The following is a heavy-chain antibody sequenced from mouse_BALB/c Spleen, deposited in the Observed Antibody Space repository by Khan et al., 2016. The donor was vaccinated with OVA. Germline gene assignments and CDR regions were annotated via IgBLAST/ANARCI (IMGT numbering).Heavy chain of an antibody. V-gene: IGHV1S136*01. CDR1: GYTFTSYV. Sequence: VQLQQSGPELVKPGASVKMSCKASGYTFTSYVMHWVKQKPGQGLEWIGYISPNSDGSKYNEKFRGKATLTSDKSSSTAYMELRRLPSEDSAVYYCVRSRYYYGSAYEGFAYWGQGTLVTVSA. CDR3: VRSRYYYGSAYEGFAY. CDR2: ISPNSDGS. D-gene: IGHD1-1*01. J-gene: IGHJ3*01.